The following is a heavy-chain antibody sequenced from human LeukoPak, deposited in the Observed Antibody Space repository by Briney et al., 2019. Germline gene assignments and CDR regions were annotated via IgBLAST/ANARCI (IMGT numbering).Heavy chain of an antibody. CDR2: ISWNSGSI. D-gene: IGHD6-13*01. CDR1: GFTFYDYA. V-gene: IGHV3-9*03. CDR3: AKGLGSSSWFSFDY. J-gene: IGHJ4*02. Sequence: GRSLRLSCAASGFTFYDYAMHWVRHAPGKGLEWVSGISWNSGSIGYADSVKGRFTISRDNAKNSLYLQMNSLRAEDMALYYCAKGLGSSSWFSFDYWGQGTLVTVSS.